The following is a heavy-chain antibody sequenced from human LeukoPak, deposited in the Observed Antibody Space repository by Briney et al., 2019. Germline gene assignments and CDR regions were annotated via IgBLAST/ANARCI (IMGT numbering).Heavy chain of an antibody. CDR1: GYTFTSYA. CDR3: ARDHAPQYYDSSGYAY. CDR2: INAGNGNT. Sequence: GASVKVSCKASGYTFTSYAMHWLRQAPGQRLEWMGWINAGNGNTKYSQKFQGRVTITRDTSASTAYMELSSLRSEDTAVYYCARDHAPQYYDSSGYAYWGQGTLVTVSS. V-gene: IGHV1-3*01. J-gene: IGHJ4*02. D-gene: IGHD3-22*01.